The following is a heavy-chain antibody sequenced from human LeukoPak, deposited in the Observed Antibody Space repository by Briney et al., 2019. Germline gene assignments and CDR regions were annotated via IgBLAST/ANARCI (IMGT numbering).Heavy chain of an antibody. V-gene: IGHV4-59*08. CDR3: ARTDYGGNSVNY. D-gene: IGHD4-23*01. Sequence: SETLSLTCTVSGGSINSYYWSWIRQPPGKGLEWIGYIYYSGSTNYNPSLKSRVTISVDTSKNQFSLKLSSVTAADTAVYYCARTDYGGNSVNYWGQGTLVTVSS. CDR1: GGSINSYY. J-gene: IGHJ4*02. CDR2: IYYSGST.